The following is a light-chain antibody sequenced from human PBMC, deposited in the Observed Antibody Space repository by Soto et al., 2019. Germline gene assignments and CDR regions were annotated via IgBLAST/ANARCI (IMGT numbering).Light chain of an antibody. J-gene: IGLJ1*01. Sequence: QSALTQPASVSGSPGQSITISCTGTSSDVGSYNLVSWYQQHPGKAPKLMIYESTKRPSVVSNLSAGTNSGNTSSLTISGLQAEDEADYCGCSDEGISADVFGTGTKLTVL. CDR2: EST. CDR3: CSDEGISADV. CDR1: SSDVGSYNL. V-gene: IGLV2-23*01.